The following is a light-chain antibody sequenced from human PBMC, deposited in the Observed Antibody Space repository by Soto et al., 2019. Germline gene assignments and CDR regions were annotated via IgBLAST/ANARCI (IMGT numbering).Light chain of an antibody. CDR2: EGS. CDR1: SSDVGSYNL. Sequence: QSALTQPASVSGSPGQSITISCTGTSSDVGSYNLVSWYQQHPGKAPKLMIYEGSKRPSGVSNRFSGSKSGSTASLTISGLQAEDEADYYCCSYAGSSTWHVVFGGGTKVTVL. CDR3: CSYAGSSTWHVV. J-gene: IGLJ2*01. V-gene: IGLV2-23*01.